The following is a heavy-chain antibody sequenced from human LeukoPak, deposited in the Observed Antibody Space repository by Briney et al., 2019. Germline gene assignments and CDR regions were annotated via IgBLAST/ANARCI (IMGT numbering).Heavy chain of an antibody. Sequence: SETLSLTCTVSGGXISSSNYYWGWIRQPPGKGLEWIGSINYSGHTYYNPSLKSRVTMSVDTSMNQFSLKLNSVTAPDTAVYYCARYWLGFNRFDPWGQGTLVTVSS. CDR2: INYSGHT. J-gene: IGHJ5*02. V-gene: IGHV4-39*01. D-gene: IGHD6-19*01. CDR1: GGXISSSNYY. CDR3: ARYWLGFNRFDP.